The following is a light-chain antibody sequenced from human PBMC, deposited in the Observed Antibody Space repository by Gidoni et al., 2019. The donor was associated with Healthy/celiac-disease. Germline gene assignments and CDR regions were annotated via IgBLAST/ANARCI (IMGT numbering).Light chain of an antibody. J-gene: IGKJ1*01. Sequence: DIVMTQSPDSLPVSLGERATINCKSSQSVLYSSNNKNYLAWYQQKPGQPPKLLIYWASTRESGVPDRFSGSGSGTDFTLNISSLQAEDVAVYYCQQYYSTPLTFGQGTKVEIK. CDR1: QSVLYSSNNKNY. CDR2: WAS. V-gene: IGKV4-1*01. CDR3: QQYYSTPLT.